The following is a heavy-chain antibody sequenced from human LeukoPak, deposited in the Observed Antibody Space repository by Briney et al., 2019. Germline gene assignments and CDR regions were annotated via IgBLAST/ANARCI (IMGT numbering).Heavy chain of an antibody. CDR3: ARDRPHYYDGPGYYSYFDY. D-gene: IGHD3-22*01. J-gene: IGHJ4*02. CDR2: INPNSGGT. V-gene: IGHV1-2*02. Sequence: ASVKVSCKASGYTFTGYYMHWVRQAPGQGLEWMGWINPNSGGTNYAQKFQGRVTMTRDTSISTAYMELIRLRSDDTAVYYCARDRPHYYDGPGYYSYFDYWGQGTLVTVSS. CDR1: GYTFTGYY.